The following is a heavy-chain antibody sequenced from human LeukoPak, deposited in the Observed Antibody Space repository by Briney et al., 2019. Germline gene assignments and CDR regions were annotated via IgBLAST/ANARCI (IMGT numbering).Heavy chain of an antibody. D-gene: IGHD2-2*01. Sequence: GGSLRLPCRTSGFAFNNYAMNWVRQPPGKGLEWVSGISGFNTYYADSVNGRFTISRDNSKNVLYLQMNRLRVEDTAVYYCVKDVCTSPRCLLYSDSWGQGALVTVSS. V-gene: IGHV3-23*01. J-gene: IGHJ4*02. CDR3: VKDVCTSPRCLLYSDS. CDR1: GFAFNNYA. CDR2: ISGFNT.